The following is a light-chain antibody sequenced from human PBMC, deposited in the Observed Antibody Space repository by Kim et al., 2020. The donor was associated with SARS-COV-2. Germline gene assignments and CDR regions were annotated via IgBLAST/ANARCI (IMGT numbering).Light chain of an antibody. Sequence: PGGTVTLTCASSTGAVTSGHYPNWCQQKPGQAPRALIYSISSKYSWTPARFSGSLLGGKAALTLSGVQPEDEADYYCRLCYGGVWVFGGGTQLTVL. CDR3: RLCYGGVWV. CDR2: SIS. J-gene: IGLJ3*02. CDR1: TGAVTSGHY. V-gene: IGLV7-43*01.